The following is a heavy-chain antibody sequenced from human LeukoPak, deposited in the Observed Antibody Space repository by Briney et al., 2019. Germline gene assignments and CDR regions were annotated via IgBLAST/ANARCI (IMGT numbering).Heavy chain of an antibody. Sequence: GGTLRLSCAASGFTFSNHGMNWVRQAPGKGLEWVSGISPSGDIRYYADSVKGRFTISRDNSKNTLYLQMNSLRAEDTAIYYCAKEGVNYGDYYWGQGTLVTVSS. CDR1: GFTFSNHG. CDR2: ISPSGDIR. V-gene: IGHV3-23*01. CDR3: AKEGVNYGDYY. J-gene: IGHJ4*02. D-gene: IGHD4-17*01.